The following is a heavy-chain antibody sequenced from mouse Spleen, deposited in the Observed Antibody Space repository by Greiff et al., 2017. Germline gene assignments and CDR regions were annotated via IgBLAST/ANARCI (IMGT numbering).Heavy chain of an antibody. CDR3: ARNPPYYYGSRGYFDV. J-gene: IGHJ1*01. D-gene: IGHD1-1*01. CDR1: GYTFTSYD. CDR2: IYPRDGST. V-gene: IGHV1-85*01. Sequence: QVQLKQSGPELVKPGASVKLSCKASGYTFTSYDINWVKQRPGQGLEWIGWIYPRDGSTKYNEKFKGKATLTVDTSSSTAYMELHSLTSEDSAVYFCARNPPYYYGSRGYFDVWGAGTTVTVSS.